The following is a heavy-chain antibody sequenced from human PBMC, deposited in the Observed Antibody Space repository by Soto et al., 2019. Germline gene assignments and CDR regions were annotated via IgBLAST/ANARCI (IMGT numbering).Heavy chain of an antibody. J-gene: IGHJ6*02. CDR3: AKDLQAYGDYDYYCYGLDV. V-gene: IGHV3-30*18. CDR1: GFTFSTFG. Sequence: QLVESGGGVVPPGASLRLSCAASGFTFSTFGMHWVRQTPGKGLEWVAVISYDGNNKVYADSVKGRFTISRDNFTNTVDLVMNNLKVDDTAVYYCAKDLQAYGDYDYYCYGLDVWGQGATVSVSS. CDR2: ISYDGNNK. D-gene: IGHD4-17*01.